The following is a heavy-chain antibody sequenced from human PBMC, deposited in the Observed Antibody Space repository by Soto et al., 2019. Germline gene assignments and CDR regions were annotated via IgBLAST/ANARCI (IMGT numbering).Heavy chain of an antibody. J-gene: IGHJ4*02. CDR2: IHYTAST. CDR1: RGTINSWS. D-gene: IGHD1-1*01. V-gene: IGHV4-59*01. Sequence: PSETLPLTCTVSRGTINSWSWSWIRQSPGKGLEWIGYIHYTASTNYNPSLKSLVVLSLDTSRNQFSLKLNSVSAADTAVYYCATRSGGDSPGFWGQRTLVTVSA. CDR3: ATRSGGDSPGF.